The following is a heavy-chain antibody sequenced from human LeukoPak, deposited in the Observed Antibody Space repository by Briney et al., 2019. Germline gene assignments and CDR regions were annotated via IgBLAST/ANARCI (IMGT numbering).Heavy chain of an antibody. J-gene: IGHJ3*02. V-gene: IGHV3-9*01. D-gene: IGHD3-22*01. CDR1: GFTFDDYA. Sequence: GGSLRLACAASGFTFDDYAMRWVRQAPGKGLVWVLCISWNSGSIGYAHSVKGRFTISRENAKTSLYLQMNSLRAEDTALYYCAKAISQWLLRTYGAFDIWGQGTMVTVSS. CDR3: AKAISQWLLRTYGAFDI. CDR2: ISWNSGSI.